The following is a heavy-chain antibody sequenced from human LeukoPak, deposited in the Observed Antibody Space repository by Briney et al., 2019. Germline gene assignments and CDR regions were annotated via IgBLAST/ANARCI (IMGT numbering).Heavy chain of an antibody. CDR1: GGSISSSSYY. J-gene: IGHJ4*02. D-gene: IGHD3-10*01. V-gene: IGHV4-39*07. Sequence: SETLSLTCTVSGGSISSSSYYWGWIRQPPGKGLEWIGSIYHSGSTNYNPSLKSRVTISVDTSKNQFSLKLSSVTAADTAVYYCARGGRLLWFFDYWGQGTLVTVSS. CDR2: IYHSGST. CDR3: ARGGRLLWFFDY.